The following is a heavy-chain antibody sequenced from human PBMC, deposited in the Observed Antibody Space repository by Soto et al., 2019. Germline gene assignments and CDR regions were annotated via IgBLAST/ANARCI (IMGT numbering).Heavy chain of an antibody. D-gene: IGHD3-22*01. Sequence: QVQLVQSGAEEKKPGASVKVSCKASGYTFTSYAMHWVRQAPGQRLEWMGGINAGNGNTKYSQKFQGRVTITRDTSASTAYMELSSLRSEDTAVYYGARGSGYYYWDDYWGQGTLVTVSS. CDR2: INAGNGNT. V-gene: IGHV1-3*05. J-gene: IGHJ4*02. CDR3: ARGSGYYYWDDY. CDR1: GYTFTSYA.